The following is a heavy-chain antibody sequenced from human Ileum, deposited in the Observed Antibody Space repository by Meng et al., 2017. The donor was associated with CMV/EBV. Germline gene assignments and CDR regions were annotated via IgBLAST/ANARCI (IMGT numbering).Heavy chain of an antibody. CDR1: GGTFSSYA. CDR2: IIPIFGTA. CDR3: TRVVVRGVWYYYGMDV. J-gene: IGHJ6*02. V-gene: IGHV1-69*05. Sequence: SVKVSRKASGGTFSSYAISWVRQAPGQGLEWMGGIIPIFGTANYAQKFQGRVTITTDESTSTAYMELSSLRSENTAVYYCTRVVVRGVWYYYGMDVWGQGTTVTVSS. D-gene: IGHD3-10*01.